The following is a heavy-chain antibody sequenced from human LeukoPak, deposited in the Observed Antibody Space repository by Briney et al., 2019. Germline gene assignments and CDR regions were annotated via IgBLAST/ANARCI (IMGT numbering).Heavy chain of an antibody. CDR3: ARGGSYYAHYYYYMDV. D-gene: IGHD1-26*01. CDR2: INPNSGGT. J-gene: IGHJ6*03. V-gene: IGHV1-2*02. CDR1: GYTFTGYY. Sequence: ASVKVSCKASGYTFTGYYMHWVRQAPGQGLEWMGWINPNSGGTNYAQKFQGRVTMTRDTSISTAYMELSRLRSDDTAVYYCARGGSYYAHYYYYMDVWGKGTTVTISS.